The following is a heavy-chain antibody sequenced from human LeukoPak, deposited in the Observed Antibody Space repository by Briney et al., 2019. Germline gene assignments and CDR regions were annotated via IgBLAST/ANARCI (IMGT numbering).Heavy chain of an antibody. CDR1: GGTFSSYA. V-gene: IGHV1-69*13. D-gene: IGHD5-24*01. CDR3: ARTRRDGYNTYNWFDP. J-gene: IGHJ5*02. Sequence: SVNVSCKASGGTFSSYAIRWVRQAPGQGLEWMGGIIPIFGTANYAQKFQGRVTITADESTSTAYMELSSLRSEDTAVYYCARTRRDGYNTYNWFDPWGQGTLVTVSS. CDR2: IIPIFGTA.